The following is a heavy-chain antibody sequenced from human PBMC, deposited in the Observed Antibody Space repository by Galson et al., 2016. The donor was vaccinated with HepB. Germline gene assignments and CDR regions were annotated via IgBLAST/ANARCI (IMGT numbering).Heavy chain of an antibody. V-gene: IGHV3-30*19. Sequence: SLRLSCAASGFTFSSFGMHWVRQAPGKGLEWLAFISYDGSNRYYADSVKGRFTISRDNSRNTLSLPMNSLTTADTSVYYCVRERTAASFDYWGQGRLVTVSS. J-gene: IGHJ4*02. D-gene: IGHD2-2*01. CDR2: ISYDGSNR. CDR1: GFTFSSFG. CDR3: VRERTAASFDY.